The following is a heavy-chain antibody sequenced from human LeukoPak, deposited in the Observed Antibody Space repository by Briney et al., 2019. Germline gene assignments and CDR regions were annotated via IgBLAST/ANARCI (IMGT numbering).Heavy chain of an antibody. Sequence: PSETLSLTCTVSGGSISSSSYYWGWIRQPPGKGLEWIGSIYYSGSTYYNPSLKSRVTISVDTSKNQFSLKLSSVTAVDTAVYYCARLAGRGGGFDYWGQGTLVTVSS. V-gene: IGHV4-39*01. CDR1: GGSISSSSYY. J-gene: IGHJ4*02. D-gene: IGHD2-15*01. CDR3: ARLAGRGGGFDY. CDR2: IYYSGST.